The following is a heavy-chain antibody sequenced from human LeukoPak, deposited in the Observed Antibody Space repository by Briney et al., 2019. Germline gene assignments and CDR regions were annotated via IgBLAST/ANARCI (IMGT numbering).Heavy chain of an antibody. V-gene: IGHV4-39*07. CDR2: INHSGST. CDR3: VRVARNYFDY. J-gene: IGHJ4*02. CDR1: GGSISSGDYY. Sequence: SETLSLTCTVSGGSISSGDYYWRWIRQPPGKGLEWIGEINHSGSTNYNPSLKSRVTISVDTSKNQFSLKLSSVTAADTAVYYCVRVARNYFDYWGQGTLVTVSS.